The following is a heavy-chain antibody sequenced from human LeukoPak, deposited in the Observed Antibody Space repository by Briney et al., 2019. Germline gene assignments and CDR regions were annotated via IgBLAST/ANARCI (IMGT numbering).Heavy chain of an antibody. CDR3: ARVFTSGSPFDY. J-gene: IGHJ4*02. Sequence: GGSLRLSCAASGFTFSDYYMSRIRQAPGKGLEWVSYISTSGTTFHYADSVKGRFTISRDNAKNSLYLQMNSLRAEDTAVYYCARVFTSGSPFDYWGQGTLVTVSS. CDR2: ISTSGTTF. V-gene: IGHV3-11*01. CDR1: GFTFSDYY. D-gene: IGHD1-26*01.